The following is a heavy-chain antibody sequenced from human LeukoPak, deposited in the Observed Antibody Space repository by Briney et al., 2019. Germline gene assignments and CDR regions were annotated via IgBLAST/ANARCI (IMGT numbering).Heavy chain of an antibody. CDR2: INHSGST. J-gene: IGHJ4*02. V-gene: IGHV4-34*01. CDR1: GGSFSGYY. D-gene: IGHD4-23*01. CDR3: ARDLLNEGNHLDY. Sequence: SSETLSLTCAVYGGSFSGYYWSWIRQPPGKGLEWIGEINHSGSTNYNPSLKSRVTISVDTSKNQFSLKLSSVTAADTAVYYCARDLLNEGNHLDYWGQGTLVTVSS.